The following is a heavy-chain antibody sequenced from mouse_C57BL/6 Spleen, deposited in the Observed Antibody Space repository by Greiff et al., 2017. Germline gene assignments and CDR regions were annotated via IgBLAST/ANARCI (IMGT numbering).Heavy chain of an antibody. CDR3: ARRSYSNLDWYFDV. J-gene: IGHJ1*03. V-gene: IGHV1-26*01. CDR2: INPNNGGT. D-gene: IGHD2-5*01. Sequence: VQLQQSGPELVKPGASVKISCKASGYTFTDYYMNWVKQSHGKSLEWIGDINPNNGGTSYNQKFKGKATLTVDKSSSTAYMELRSLTSEDSAVYYCARRSYSNLDWYFDVWGTGTTVTVSS. CDR1: GYTFTDYY.